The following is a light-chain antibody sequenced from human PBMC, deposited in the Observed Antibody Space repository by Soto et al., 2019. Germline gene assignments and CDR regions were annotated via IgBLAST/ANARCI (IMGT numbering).Light chain of an antibody. CDR2: DAS. CDR1: QNINAW. CDR3: QQYTNTNNPWM. V-gene: IGKV1-5*01. Sequence: DIHMTQSPSSLSVSVGDRLTITCRTSQNINAWLAWYQQRPGQAPKLLIYDASTVQSGVPSRFSGSGSGTEFTLIISGLQPDDSATYYCQQYTNTNNPWMFGQGTKVDIK. J-gene: IGKJ1*01.